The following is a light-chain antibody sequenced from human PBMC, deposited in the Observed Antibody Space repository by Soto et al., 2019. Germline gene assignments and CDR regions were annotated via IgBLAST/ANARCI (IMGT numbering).Light chain of an antibody. CDR2: DVS. CDR1: SSDVGGYNY. Sequence: QSVLTQPASVSGSPGQSITISCTGNSSDVGGYNYVSWYQQHPGKAPKLMIYDVSNRPSGVSNRFSGSKSGNTASLTISGLQAEDEADYYCSSYTSSSTYVVFGGGIQLTVL. V-gene: IGLV2-14*01. J-gene: IGLJ2*01. CDR3: SSYTSSSTYVV.